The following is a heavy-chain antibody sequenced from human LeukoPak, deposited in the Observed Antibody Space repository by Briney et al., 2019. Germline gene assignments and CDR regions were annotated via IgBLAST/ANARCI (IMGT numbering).Heavy chain of an antibody. CDR1: GYTFTSYY. CDR3: ATVRPWGGPSGPLHY. CDR2: INPSGGST. Sequence: ASVKVSCKASGYTFTSYYMHWVRQAPGQGLEWMGIINPSGGSTSYAQKFQGRVTMTRDMSTSTVYMELSSLRSEDTAVYYCATVRPWGGPSGPLHYWGLGTLVTVSS. V-gene: IGHV1-46*01. J-gene: IGHJ4*02. D-gene: IGHD3-16*01.